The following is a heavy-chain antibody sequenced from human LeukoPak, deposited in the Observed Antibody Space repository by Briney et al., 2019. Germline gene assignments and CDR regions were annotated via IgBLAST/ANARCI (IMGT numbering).Heavy chain of an antibody. D-gene: IGHD6-6*01. CDR1: GFTLSSYS. CDR3: ARDPIAARPPSYFDL. Sequence: PGGSLRLSCAASGFTLSSYSMNWVRQAPGKGLEWVSSISSSSSYIYYADSVKGRFTISRDNAKNSLYLQMNSLRAEDTAVYYCARDPIAARPPSYFDLWGRGTLVTVSS. CDR2: ISSSSSYI. J-gene: IGHJ2*01. V-gene: IGHV3-21*01.